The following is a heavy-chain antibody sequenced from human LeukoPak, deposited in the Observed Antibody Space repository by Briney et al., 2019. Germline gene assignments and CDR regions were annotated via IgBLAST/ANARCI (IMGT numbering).Heavy chain of an antibody. Sequence: GGSLRLSCAASGFTFSSYAMSWVRQAPGKGLEWVSAISGSGGRTYYADSVKGRFTISRDNSKNTLYLQMNSLRAEDTAVYYCAKTGSGTYYTREFDYWGQGTLVTVSS. D-gene: IGHD1-26*01. CDR2: ISGSGGRT. V-gene: IGHV3-23*01. CDR3: AKTGSGTYYTREFDY. CDR1: GFTFSSYA. J-gene: IGHJ4*02.